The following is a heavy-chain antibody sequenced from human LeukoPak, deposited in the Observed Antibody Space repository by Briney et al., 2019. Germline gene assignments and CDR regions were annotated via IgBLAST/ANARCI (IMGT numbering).Heavy chain of an antibody. CDR1: GFTFSSCW. D-gene: IGHD3-10*01. CDR3: ARVELWFGEHAGCYYYGMDV. Sequence: PGGSLRLSCAASGFTFSSCWMSWVRQAPGKGLEWVANIKQDGSEKYYVDSVKGRFTISRDNAKNSLYLQMNSLRAEDTAVYYCARVELWFGEHAGCYYYGMDVWGQGTTVTVSS. CDR2: IKQDGSEK. V-gene: IGHV3-7*01. J-gene: IGHJ6*02.